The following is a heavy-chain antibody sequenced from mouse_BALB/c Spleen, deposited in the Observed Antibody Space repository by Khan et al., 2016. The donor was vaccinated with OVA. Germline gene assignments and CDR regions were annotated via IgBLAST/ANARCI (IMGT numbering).Heavy chain of an antibody. V-gene: IGHV5-6-5*01. CDR3: ARVNGSTGVDY. CDR2: IGSGGST. Sequence: EVELVESGGGLVKPGGSLKLSCAASGFTFSRHAMSWVRQTPERRLEWVASIGSGGSTYYPDNVKGRFTISRDNARNILYLQMRSLRSDDSAMYYCARVNGSTGVDYWGQGTTLTVSS. CDR1: GFTFSRHA. J-gene: IGHJ2*01.